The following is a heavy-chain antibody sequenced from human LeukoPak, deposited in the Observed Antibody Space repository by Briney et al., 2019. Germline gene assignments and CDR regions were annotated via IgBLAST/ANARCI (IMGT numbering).Heavy chain of an antibody. CDR1: GGSISSSNFY. CDR3: ARVVPAAPEYFQY. V-gene: IGHV4-39*01. D-gene: IGHD2-2*01. CDR2: IYYSGST. J-gene: IGHJ1*01. Sequence: SETLSLTCTVSGGSISSSNFYWGWIRQPPGKGLEWIGNIYYSGSTYYNPSPKSRVTVSVDTSKNQFSLKLSSVTAADTAVYYCARVVPAAPEYFQYWGQGTLVTVSS.